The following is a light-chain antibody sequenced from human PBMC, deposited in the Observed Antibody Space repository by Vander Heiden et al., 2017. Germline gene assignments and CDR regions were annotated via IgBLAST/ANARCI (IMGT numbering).Light chain of an antibody. V-gene: IGLV3-25*03. CDR2: KDS. J-gene: IGLJ3*02. CDR3: QAADSSGTYPWV. CDR1: ALPKQY. Sequence: SYELTQPPSVSASPGQTARITCSGDALPKQYAYWYQQKPGQAPVLVIDKDSERPSGIPERVSGSSSGTTVTLTISGVQAEDEADYYCQAADSSGTYPWVFGGGTKLTVL.